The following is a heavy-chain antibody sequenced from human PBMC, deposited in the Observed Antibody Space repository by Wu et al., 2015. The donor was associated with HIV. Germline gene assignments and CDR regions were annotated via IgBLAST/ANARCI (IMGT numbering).Heavy chain of an antibody. D-gene: IGHD1-26*01. Sequence: QVQLEQSGAELAKPGSSVKVSCKASGGAFSNSLITWVRQAPGQGFEWMGWLIPMFDSANYAQRFKGRVTITADESTRTVYMELSSLRSEDTAVYYCARESSGSSLSAFDIWGQGTLVTVSS. V-gene: IGHV1-69*01. CDR2: LIPMFDSA. CDR3: ARESSGSSLSAFDI. CDR1: GGAFSNSL. J-gene: IGHJ3*02.